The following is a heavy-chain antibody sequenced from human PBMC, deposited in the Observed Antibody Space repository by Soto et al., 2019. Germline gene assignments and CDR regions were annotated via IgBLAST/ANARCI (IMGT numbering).Heavy chain of an antibody. V-gene: IGHV1-69*13. CDR2: IIPIFGTA. CDR3: ARLLYCGGDCYSRLSYYFDY. CDR1: GGTFSSYA. J-gene: IGHJ4*02. Sequence: SVKVSCKASGGTFSSYAISWVRQAPGQGLEWMGGIIPIFGTANYAQKFQGRVTITADESTSTAYMELSSLRSEDTAVYYCARLLYCGGDCYSRLSYYFDYWGQGTLVTVSS. D-gene: IGHD2-21*02.